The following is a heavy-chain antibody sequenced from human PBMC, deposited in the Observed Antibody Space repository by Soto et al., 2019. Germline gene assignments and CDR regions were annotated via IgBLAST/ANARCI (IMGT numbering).Heavy chain of an antibody. CDR2: IYWDDDK. V-gene: IGHV2-5*02. Sequence: SGPTLVNPTQTLTLTCTFSGFSLSTSGVGVGWIRQPPGKALEWLALIYWDDDKRYSPSLKSRLTITKDTSKNQVVLTMTNMDPVDTATYYCAHRQGYCSSTSCRNIGDYYYYMDVWGKGTTVTVSS. CDR1: GFSLSTSGVG. J-gene: IGHJ6*03. CDR3: AHRQGYCSSTSCRNIGDYYYYMDV. D-gene: IGHD2-2*01.